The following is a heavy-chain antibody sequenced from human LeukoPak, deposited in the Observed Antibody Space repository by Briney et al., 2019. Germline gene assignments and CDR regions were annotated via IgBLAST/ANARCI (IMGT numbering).Heavy chain of an antibody. Sequence: SETLSLTCAVSGGSISSGGYSWSWIRQPPGKGLEWIGYIYHSGSTYYNPSLKSRVTISVDRSKNQFSLKLSSVTAADTAVYYCARGRSNYYGMDVWGQGTTVTVSS. CDR3: ARGRSNYYGMDV. CDR2: IYHSGST. D-gene: IGHD1-26*01. V-gene: IGHV4-30-2*01. J-gene: IGHJ6*02. CDR1: GGSISSGGYS.